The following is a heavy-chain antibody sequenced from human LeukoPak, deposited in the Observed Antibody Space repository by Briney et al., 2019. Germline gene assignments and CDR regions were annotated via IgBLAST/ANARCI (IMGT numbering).Heavy chain of an antibody. J-gene: IGHJ4*02. CDR3: ARVLSTYYYDSSGLSH. D-gene: IGHD3-22*01. Sequence: GASVKVSCKASGYTFTGYYMHWVRQAPGQGLEWMGRINPNSGGTNYAQKFQGRVTMTRDTSLSTAYMELSRLRSDDTAVYYCARVLSTYYYDSSGLSHWGQGTLVTVSS. CDR2: INPNSGGT. V-gene: IGHV1-2*06. CDR1: GYTFTGYY.